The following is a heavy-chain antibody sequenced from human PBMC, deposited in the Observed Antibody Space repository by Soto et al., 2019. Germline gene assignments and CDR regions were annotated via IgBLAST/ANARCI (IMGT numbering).Heavy chain of an antibody. J-gene: IGHJ3*02. V-gene: IGHV4-39*01. CDR2: SFHSGTT. CDR3: ARQVGGGFGYADSDDAFDI. Sequence: QLQLQESGPGLVKPSETLSLTCTVSGASISSTSDYWGWIRQSPGMGLEWIGSSFHSGTTYYNPSHKGRIPIPEDSPNNQFSGGLSSVTAAAPAVYFCARQVGGGFGYADSDDAFDIWGQGTVVTVSS. CDR1: GASISSTSDY. D-gene: IGHD3-10*01.